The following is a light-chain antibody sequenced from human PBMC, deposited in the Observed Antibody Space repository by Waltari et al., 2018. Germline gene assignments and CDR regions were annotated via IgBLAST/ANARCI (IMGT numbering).Light chain of an antibody. Sequence: QSALTQPRSVSGSPGQSVTISCTGTSSDVGGYNYVPWYQHNPGKAPKLIIYDVSQRPSGVPYRFSGSKSGNPASLTNSGLQAEDYADYYCSSYAGNHVVFGGGTRLTVL. V-gene: IGLV2-11*01. J-gene: IGLJ2*01. CDR3: SSYAGNHVV. CDR1: SSDVGGYNY. CDR2: DVS.